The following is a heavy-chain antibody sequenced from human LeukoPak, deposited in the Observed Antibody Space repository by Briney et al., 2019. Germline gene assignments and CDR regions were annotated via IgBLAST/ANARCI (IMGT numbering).Heavy chain of an antibody. Sequence: GGSLRLSCAASGFAFGSYAMHWVRQAPGKGLEWVSVVYSGGSTFYADSVKGRFTISRDNSKNTLYLQMNSLRAEDTAVYYCARATTWLNFDYWGQGTLVTVSS. V-gene: IGHV3-53*01. CDR2: VYSGGST. D-gene: IGHD3-9*01. J-gene: IGHJ4*02. CDR1: GFAFGSYA. CDR3: ARATTWLNFDY.